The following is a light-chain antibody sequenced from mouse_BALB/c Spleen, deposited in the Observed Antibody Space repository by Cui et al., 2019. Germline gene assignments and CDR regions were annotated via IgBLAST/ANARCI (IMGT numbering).Light chain of an antibody. CDR1: SSGSY. Sequence: QIVLSQSPAILTASPGEKVTLTCRASSSGSYMNRYQQRPGSSPKPWIYATSILACGIPARFSGSGSGTSYSLTISRVEAEDAATYYCQQWSSNPLTFGAGTKLELK. CDR3: QQWSSNPLT. V-gene: IGKV4-72*01. J-gene: IGKJ5*01. CDR2: ATS.